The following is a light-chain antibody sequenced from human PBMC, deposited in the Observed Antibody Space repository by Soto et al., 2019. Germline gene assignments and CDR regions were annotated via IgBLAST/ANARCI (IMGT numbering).Light chain of an antibody. Sequence: QSALTQPRSVSGSPGQSVTISCTGTSSDVGAYNSVSWYQHHPGKAPKLMIYDVSKRPSGVPDRFSGSKSGNTASLTISGLQAEDEADYYCCSYAGSYTYVFGSGTKVTVL. CDR1: SSDVGAYNS. J-gene: IGLJ1*01. V-gene: IGLV2-11*01. CDR2: DVS. CDR3: CSYAGSYTYV.